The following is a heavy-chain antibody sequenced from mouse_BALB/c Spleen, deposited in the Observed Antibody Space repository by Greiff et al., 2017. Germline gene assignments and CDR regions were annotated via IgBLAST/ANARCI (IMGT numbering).Heavy chain of an antibody. CDR3: ASYGAFAY. CDR1: GYSITSDYA. V-gene: IGHV3-2*02. J-gene: IGHJ3*01. CDR2: ISYSGST. Sequence: EVQLVESGPGLVKPSQSLSLTCTVTGYSITSDYAWNWIRQFPGNKLEWMGYISYSGSTSYNPSLKNRISITRDTSKNQFFLQLNSVTTEDTATYYCASYGAFAYWGQGTLVTVSA. D-gene: IGHD1-1*02.